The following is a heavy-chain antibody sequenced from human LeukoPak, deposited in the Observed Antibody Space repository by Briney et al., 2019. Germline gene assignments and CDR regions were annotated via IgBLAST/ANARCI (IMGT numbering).Heavy chain of an antibody. D-gene: IGHD3-3*01. Sequence: SETLSLTCTVSGGSISSYYWSWIRQPPGKGLEWIGYIYTSGSTNYNPSLKSRITISVDTSKNQFSLKLSSVTAADTAVYYCARHGGDYDFWSGYLDYWGQGTLVTVSS. J-gene: IGHJ4*02. V-gene: IGHV4-4*09. CDR1: GGSISSYY. CDR2: IYTSGST. CDR3: ARHGGDYDFWSGYLDY.